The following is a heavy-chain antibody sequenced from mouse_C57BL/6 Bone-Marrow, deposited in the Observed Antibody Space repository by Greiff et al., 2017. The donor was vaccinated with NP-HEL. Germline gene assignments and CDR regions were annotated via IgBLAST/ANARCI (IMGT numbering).Heavy chain of an antibody. CDR1: GYTFTDYY. CDR2: INPYNGGT. Sequence: VQLQQSGPVLVKPGASVKMSCKASGYTFTDYYMNWVKQSPGQSLEWIGVINPYNGGTSYNQKFKGKATLTVDKSSSTAYMELNSLTSETSAVYYGARSLYDYQAWFAYWGQGTLVTVSA. D-gene: IGHD2-4*01. V-gene: IGHV1-19*01. J-gene: IGHJ3*01. CDR3: ARSLYDYQAWFAY.